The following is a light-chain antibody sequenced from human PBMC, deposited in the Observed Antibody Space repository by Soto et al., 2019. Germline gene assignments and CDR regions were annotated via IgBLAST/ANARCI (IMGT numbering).Light chain of an antibody. Sequence: EIVLTQSQASQSLSPGAIAPLSCRATEDLRTFLAWYQQKPGQAPRLLIYDASNRATGIPARFSGSGSGTDFTLTISNLQPEDSAVYYCQQYSSSPGTFGQGTKVDIK. CDR1: EDLRTF. V-gene: IGKV3-11*01. J-gene: IGKJ1*01. CDR3: QQYSSSPGT. CDR2: DAS.